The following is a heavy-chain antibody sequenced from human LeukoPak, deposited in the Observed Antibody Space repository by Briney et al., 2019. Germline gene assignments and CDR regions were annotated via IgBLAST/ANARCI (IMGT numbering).Heavy chain of an antibody. CDR3: APEADLREP. Sequence: ASETLSLTCAVYGGSFSGYYWSWIRQPPGKGLEWIGEINHSGSTNYSPSLKSRVTISVDTSKNQFSLKLSSVTAADTAVYYCAPEADLREPWGQGTLVTVSS. CDR2: INHSGST. CDR1: GGSFSGYY. D-gene: IGHD1-14*01. V-gene: IGHV4-34*01. J-gene: IGHJ5*02.